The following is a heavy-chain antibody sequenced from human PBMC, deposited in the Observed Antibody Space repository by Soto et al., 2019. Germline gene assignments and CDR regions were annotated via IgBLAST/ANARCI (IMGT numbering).Heavy chain of an antibody. V-gene: IGHV3-11*06. CDR3: ARVFWGVYYYYGMDV. J-gene: IGHJ6*02. CDR2: ISSSSSYT. Sequence: PGGSLRLSCAASGFTFSDYYMSWIRQAPGKGLEWVSYISSSSSYTNYADSVKGRFTISRDNATNSLYLQMNSLRAEDTAVFFFARVFWGVYYYYGMDVWGQGTTVTVSS. CDR1: GFTFSDYY. D-gene: IGHD3-3*01.